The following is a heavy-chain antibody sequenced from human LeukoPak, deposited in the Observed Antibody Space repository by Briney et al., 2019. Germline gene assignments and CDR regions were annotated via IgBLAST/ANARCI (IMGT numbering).Heavy chain of an antibody. J-gene: IGHJ5*02. CDR3: ARGDYYGSPKVVAA. CDR2: INPNSGGT. CDR1: GYTFTGYY. V-gene: IGHV1-2*02. Sequence: ASVKVSCKASGYTFTGYYIHWVRQAPGQGLEWMGWINPNSGGTNYAQKFQGRVTMTRDTSISTAYMELNRLRSDDTAVYYCARGDYYGSPKVVAAWGQGTLATVSS. D-gene: IGHD3-10*01.